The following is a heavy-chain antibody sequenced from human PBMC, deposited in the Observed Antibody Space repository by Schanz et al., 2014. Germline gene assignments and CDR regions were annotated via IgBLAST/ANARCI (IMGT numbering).Heavy chain of an antibody. Sequence: VQLVESGGGLIKPGGSLRLSCLASGFTFSDYYMAWIRQAPGKGLEWVSDISDSGDSTHYADSVKGRFTISRDNAKNSLYLQMNSLRAEDTAVYYCAGAVATIRADSFDIWGQGTMXAVSS. V-gene: IGHV3-11*06. CDR2: ISDSGDST. D-gene: IGHD5-12*01. J-gene: IGHJ3*02. CDR3: AGAVATIRADSFDI. CDR1: GFTFSDYY.